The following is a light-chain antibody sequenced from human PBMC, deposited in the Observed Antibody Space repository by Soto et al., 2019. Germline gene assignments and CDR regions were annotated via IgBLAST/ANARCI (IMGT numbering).Light chain of an antibody. CDR1: QSISSW. CDR2: KAS. V-gene: IGKV1-5*03. CDR3: QQYNSYSRT. Sequence: DIHMTQSPSTLSASVGDRVTITCRASQSISSWLAWYQQKPGKAPKVLIYKASGLQSGVPSRFSGSGSGTEFTLTISSLQPDDVATYDCQQYNSYSRTFGQGTKLEIK. J-gene: IGKJ2*01.